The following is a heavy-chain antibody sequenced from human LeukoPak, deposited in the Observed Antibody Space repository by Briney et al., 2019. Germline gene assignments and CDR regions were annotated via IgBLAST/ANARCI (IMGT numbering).Heavy chain of an antibody. D-gene: IGHD2-2*01. V-gene: IGHV3-9*01. CDR2: ISWNSGSI. CDR1: GFTFDDYA. CDR3: ANGTPRVVVPAAMDDAFDI. J-gene: IGHJ3*02. Sequence: GGSLRLSCAASGFTFDDYAMHWVRQAPGKGLEWVSGISWNSGSIGYADSVKGRFTISRDNAKNSLYLQMNSLRAEDTALYYCANGTPRVVVPAAMDDAFDIWGQGTMVTVSS.